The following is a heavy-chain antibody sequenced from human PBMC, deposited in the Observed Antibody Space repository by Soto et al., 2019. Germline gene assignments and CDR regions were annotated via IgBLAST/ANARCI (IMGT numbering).Heavy chain of an antibody. D-gene: IGHD3-16*02. CDR3: SKEAGELSTRSFDY. V-gene: IGHV3-21*01. CDR1: GFTFSSYS. J-gene: IGHJ4*02. CDR2: ISSSSSYI. Sequence: EVQLVESGGGLVKPGWSLRLSCAASGFTFSSYSMNWVRQAQGKGLEWVSSISSSSSYIYYADSVKGRFTISRDNAKNSRYLQMNSLRAEDTAVDYCSKEAGELSTRSFDYWGQGTLVTVSS.